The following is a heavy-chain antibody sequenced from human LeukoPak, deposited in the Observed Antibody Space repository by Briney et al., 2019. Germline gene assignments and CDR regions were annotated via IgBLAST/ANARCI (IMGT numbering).Heavy chain of an antibody. CDR3: ARAHSSSGLYYFDY. Sequence: SETLSLTCTVSGGSISSGSYYWSWIRQPAGKGLEWIGRIYTSGSTNYNPSLKSRVTISVDTSKNQFSLKLSSVTAADTAVYYCARAHSSSGLYYFDYWGQGTLVTVSS. CDR1: GGSISSGSYY. CDR2: IYTSGST. V-gene: IGHV4-61*02. J-gene: IGHJ4*02. D-gene: IGHD6-6*01.